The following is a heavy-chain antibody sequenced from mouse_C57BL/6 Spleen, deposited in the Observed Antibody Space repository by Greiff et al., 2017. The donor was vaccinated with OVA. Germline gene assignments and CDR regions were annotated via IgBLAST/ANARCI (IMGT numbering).Heavy chain of an antibody. Sequence: EVKLQESGPGLVKPSQSLSLTCSVTGYSITSGYYWNWIRQFPGNKLEWMGYISYDGSNNYNPSLKNRISITRDTSKNQFFLKLNSVTTEDTATYYCARRSSVDNYAMDYWGQGTSVTVSS. CDR2: ISYDGSN. J-gene: IGHJ4*01. V-gene: IGHV3-6*01. CDR3: ARRSSVDNYAMDY. D-gene: IGHD1-1*01. CDR1: GYSITSGYY.